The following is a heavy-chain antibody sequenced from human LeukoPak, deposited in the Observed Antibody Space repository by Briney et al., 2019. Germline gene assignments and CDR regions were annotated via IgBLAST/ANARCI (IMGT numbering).Heavy chain of an antibody. D-gene: IGHD6-13*01. V-gene: IGHV3-7*01. CDR3: AREVYGGSSDSWYFDL. Sequence: GSLRLSCAASGFTFSSYWMSWVRQAPGKGLEWVANIKQDGSEKYYMDSVKGRFTISRDNAKNSLYLQMNSLRAEDTAVYYCAREVYGGSSDSWYFDLWGRGTLVTVSS. CDR2: IKQDGSEK. CDR1: GFTFSSYW. J-gene: IGHJ2*01.